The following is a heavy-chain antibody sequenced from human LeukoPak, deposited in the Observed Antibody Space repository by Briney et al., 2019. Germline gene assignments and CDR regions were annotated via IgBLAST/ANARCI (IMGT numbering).Heavy chain of an antibody. D-gene: IGHD3-16*02. CDR3: AREVWGSYRPGYAFDI. CDR1: GFTFSSYS. CDR2: ISSSSSYI. V-gene: IGHV3-21*01. Sequence: PGGSLRLSCAASGFTFSSYSMTWVRQAPGKGLEWVSSISSSSSYIYYADSVKDRFTISRDNAKNSLYLQMNSLRAEDTAVYYCAREVWGSYRPGYAFDIWGQGTMVTVSS. J-gene: IGHJ3*02.